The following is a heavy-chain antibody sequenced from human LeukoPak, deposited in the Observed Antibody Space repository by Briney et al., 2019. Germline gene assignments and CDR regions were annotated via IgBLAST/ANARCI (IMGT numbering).Heavy chain of an antibody. D-gene: IGHD4-17*01. CDR3: ARKYGDYVLPLDY. Sequence: GGSLRLSCAASGFTFSSYWMSWVRQAPGKGLEWVSSISSSSSYIYYADSVKGRFTISRDNAKNSLYLQMNSLRAEDTAVYYCARKYGDYVLPLDYWGQGTLVTVSS. CDR2: ISSSSSYI. J-gene: IGHJ4*02. CDR1: GFTFSSYW. V-gene: IGHV3-21*01.